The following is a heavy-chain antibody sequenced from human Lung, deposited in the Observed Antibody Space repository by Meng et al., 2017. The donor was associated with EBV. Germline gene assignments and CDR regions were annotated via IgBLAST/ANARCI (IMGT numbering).Heavy chain of an antibody. J-gene: IGHJ4*02. CDR2: IYHSGIT. Sequence: QGLLRESGPGLVKPSGTLSLTCAVSGGSISRSNWWSWVRQPPGKGLEWIGKIYHSGITIYNPSLKSRVTMSVDNSKNQFSLKLNSMTAADTAVYYCARDPTGGEDHQRVWGQGTLVTVSS. V-gene: IGHV4-4*02. D-gene: IGHD1-14*01. CDR3: ARDPTGGEDHQRV. CDR1: GGSISRSNW.